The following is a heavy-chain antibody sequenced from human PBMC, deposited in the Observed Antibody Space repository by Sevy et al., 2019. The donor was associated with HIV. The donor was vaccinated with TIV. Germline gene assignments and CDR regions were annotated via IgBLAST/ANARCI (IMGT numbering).Heavy chain of an antibody. Sequence: ASVKVSCKASGSTFTGNYIHWVRQAPGQGLEWMGWFNPDSGGTNYAQKFQGRVTMTRDTSISIAYMELSRLRYDDTAVYYCGNRGKLLGMDVWGQGTTVTVSS. CDR2: FNPDSGGT. D-gene: IGHD2-15*01. CDR1: GSTFTGNY. J-gene: IGHJ6*02. CDR3: GNRGKLLGMDV. V-gene: IGHV1-2*02.